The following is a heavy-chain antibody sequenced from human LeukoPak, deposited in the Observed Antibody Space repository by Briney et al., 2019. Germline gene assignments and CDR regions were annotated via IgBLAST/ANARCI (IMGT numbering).Heavy chain of an antibody. CDR2: VYYNGAT. J-gene: IGHJ4*02. D-gene: IGHD2-2*01. Sequence: PSETLSLTCTVSGGSISSDNYFWGWIRHPPGKGLEWIGSVYYNGATHYNPSLNSRVTMSVDTSKSHFSLKLSSVTAADTAVYYCARGPRPRYCSSTSCFVPPFDYWGQGTLVTVSS. V-gene: IGHV4-39*02. CDR1: GGSISSDNYF. CDR3: ARGPRPRYCSSTSCFVPPFDY.